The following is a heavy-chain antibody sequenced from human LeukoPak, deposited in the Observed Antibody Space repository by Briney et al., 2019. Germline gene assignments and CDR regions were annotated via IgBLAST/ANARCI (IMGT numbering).Heavy chain of an antibody. V-gene: IGHV1-24*01. J-gene: IGHJ4*02. CDR2: FDPEDGET. Sequence: ASVKVSCKVSGYTLTELSIHWVRQAPGKGLEWMGGFDPEDGETNYAQKFQGTVTMTDTAYMELSSLRSEDTAVYYCATPVRYSGYDAESRGYYFDYWGQGTLVTVSS. CDR1: GYTLTELS. D-gene: IGHD5-12*01. CDR3: ATPVRYSGYDAESRGYYFDY.